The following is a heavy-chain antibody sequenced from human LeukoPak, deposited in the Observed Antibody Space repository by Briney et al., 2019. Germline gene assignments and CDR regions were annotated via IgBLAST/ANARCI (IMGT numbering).Heavy chain of an antibody. J-gene: IGHJ4*02. D-gene: IGHD3-10*01. CDR3: ARLSYKTSGALDY. CDR1: VFTFSSYT. Sequence: GRSLRLSCAASVFTFSSYTMHWVRQAPDKGLECVAVISYDGSNKYYADSVKGRFTISRDNSKNTLYLQMNSLRAEDTAVYYCARLSYKTSGALDYWGQGTLVTVSS. CDR2: ISYDGSNK. V-gene: IGHV3-30-3*01.